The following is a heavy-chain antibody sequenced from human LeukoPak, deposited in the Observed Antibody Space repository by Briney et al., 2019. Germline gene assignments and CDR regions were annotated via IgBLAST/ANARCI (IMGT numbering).Heavy chain of an antibody. J-gene: IGHJ3*02. V-gene: IGHV1-18*01. D-gene: IGHD5-18*01. Sequence: ASVKVSCKASGHTFTSYGISWVRQAPGQGLEWMGWISAYNGNTNYAQKLQGRVTMTTDTSTSTAYMELRSLRSDDTAVYYCARDHDRIQLWKPVYLDDDAFDIWGQGTMVTVSS. CDR2: ISAYNGNT. CDR3: ARDHDRIQLWKPVYLDDDAFDI. CDR1: GHTFTSYG.